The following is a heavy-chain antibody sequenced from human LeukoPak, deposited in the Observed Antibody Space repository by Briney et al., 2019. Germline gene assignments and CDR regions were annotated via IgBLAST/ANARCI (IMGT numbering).Heavy chain of an antibody. V-gene: IGHV1-18*01. CDR1: GHTFTSYG. J-gene: IGHJ4*02. D-gene: IGHD3-22*01. Sequence: ASVKVSCKASGHTFTSYGISWVRQAPGQGLEWMGWISAYNGNTNYAQKLQGRVTMTTDTSTSTAYMELRSLRSDDTAVYYCARDERNHHDSSGYYTRAGVDYWGQGTLVTVSS. CDR3: ARDERNHHDSSGYYTRAGVDY. CDR2: ISAYNGNT.